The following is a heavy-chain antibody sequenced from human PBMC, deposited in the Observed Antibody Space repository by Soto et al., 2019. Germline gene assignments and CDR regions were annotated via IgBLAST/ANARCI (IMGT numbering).Heavy chain of an antibody. J-gene: IGHJ6*02. CDR3: ARDVVPAAIPQASYYGMDV. Sequence: GGSLRLSCAASGFTFSSYGMHWVRQAPGKGLEWVAVIWYDGSNKYYADSVKGRFTISRDNSKNTLYLQMNSLRAEDTAVYYCARDVVPAAIPQASYYGMDVWGQGTTVTSP. D-gene: IGHD2-2*01. V-gene: IGHV3-33*01. CDR1: GFTFSSYG. CDR2: IWYDGSNK.